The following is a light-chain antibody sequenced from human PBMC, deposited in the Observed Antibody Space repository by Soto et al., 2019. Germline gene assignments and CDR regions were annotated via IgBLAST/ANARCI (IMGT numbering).Light chain of an antibody. J-gene: IGKJ1*01. CDR1: QSVSSSF. CDR3: HQFDSSLT. Sequence: ESVLTQSPGTLSLSPGDRATLSCRASQSVSSSFLAWYQQKPGQARRLLIYGTSSRATGIPDRFSGSGAGTDFTLTISRLEPEDFAVYYCHQFDSSLTFGQGTTVEIK. V-gene: IGKV3-20*01. CDR2: GTS.